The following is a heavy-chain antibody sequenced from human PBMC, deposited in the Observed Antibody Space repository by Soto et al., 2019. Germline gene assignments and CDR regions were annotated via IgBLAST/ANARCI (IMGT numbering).Heavy chain of an antibody. D-gene: IGHD3-22*01. CDR2: IRSKAYGGTT. CDR1: GFTFGDYA. Sequence: GGSLRLSCTASGFTFGDYAMSLFRQAPGKGLEWVGFIRSKAYGGTTEYAASVKGRFTISRDDSKSIAYLQMNSQQCEHSAVHYCTRVVFSAYSASSGYFDYWCHGTLVTVSS. J-gene: IGHJ4*01. V-gene: IGHV3-49*03. CDR3: TRVVFSAYSASSGYFDY.